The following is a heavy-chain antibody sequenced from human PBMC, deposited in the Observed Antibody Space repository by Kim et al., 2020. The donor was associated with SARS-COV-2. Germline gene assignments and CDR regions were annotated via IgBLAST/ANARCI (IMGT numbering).Heavy chain of an antibody. CDR3: ASYLRYSSSRFDY. CDR1: GYSISSGYY. D-gene: IGHD6-13*01. CDR2: IYHSGST. J-gene: IGHJ4*02. V-gene: IGHV4-38-2*02. Sequence: SETLSLTCTVSGYSISSGYYWGWIRQPPGKGLEWIGSIYHSGSTYYNPSLKSRVTISVDTSKNQFSLKLSSVTAADTAVYYCASYLRYSSSRFDYWGQGTLVTVSS.